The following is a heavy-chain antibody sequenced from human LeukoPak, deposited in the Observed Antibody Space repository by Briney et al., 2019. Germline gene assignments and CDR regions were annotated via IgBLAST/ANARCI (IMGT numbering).Heavy chain of an antibody. CDR3: ARGYCSSTSCLHDAFDI. Sequence: SETLSLTCTVSGGSISSGGYYWSWIRQPPGKGLEWIGYIYHSGSTYYHPSLKSRVTISVDRSKNQFSLKLSSVTAADTAVYYCARGYCSSTSCLHDAFDIWGQGTMVTVSS. V-gene: IGHV4-30-2*01. CDR1: GGSISSGGYY. CDR2: IYHSGST. J-gene: IGHJ3*02. D-gene: IGHD2-2*01.